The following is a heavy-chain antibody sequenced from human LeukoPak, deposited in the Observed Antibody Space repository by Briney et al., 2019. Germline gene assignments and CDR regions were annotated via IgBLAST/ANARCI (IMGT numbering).Heavy chain of an antibody. V-gene: IGHV4-59*08. CDR2: IYYSGST. Sequence: GSLRLSCAASGFTFSSYTMSWVRQAPGKGLEWIGYIYYSGSTNYNPSLKSRVTISVDTSKNQFSLKLSSVTAADTAVYYCARCENCEDGYNFDYWGQGTLVTVSS. CDR3: ARCENCEDGYNFDY. D-gene: IGHD5-12*01. J-gene: IGHJ4*02. CDR1: GFTFSSYT.